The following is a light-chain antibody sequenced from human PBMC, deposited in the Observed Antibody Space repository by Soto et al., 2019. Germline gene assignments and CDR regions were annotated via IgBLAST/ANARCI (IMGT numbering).Light chain of an antibody. J-gene: IGKJ1*01. CDR1: QSVSSN. V-gene: IGKV3-15*01. CDR3: QQDNNLPPWT. Sequence: EIVMTQSPATLSVSPGERATLSCRASQSVSSNLAWYQQKPGQAPRLLIYGASARATGIPARFSGSGSGTEVTLTISSLQSEDFAVYYWQQDNNLPPWTFGQGTKVEIK. CDR2: GAS.